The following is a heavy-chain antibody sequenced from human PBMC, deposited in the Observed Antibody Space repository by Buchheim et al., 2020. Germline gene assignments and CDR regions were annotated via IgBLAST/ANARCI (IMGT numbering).Heavy chain of an antibody. CDR3: AKDLLRWSSYYYYGMDV. CDR1: GFTFSSYA. D-gene: IGHD4-23*01. Sequence: EVQLLESGGGLVQPGGSLRLSCAASGFTFSSYAMSWVRQAPGKGLEWVSAISGSGGSTYYADSVKGRFTISSDNSKNKLYLQMNSLRAEDTAVYYCAKDLLRWSSYYYYGMDVWGQGTT. J-gene: IGHJ6*02. CDR2: ISGSGGST. V-gene: IGHV3-23*01.